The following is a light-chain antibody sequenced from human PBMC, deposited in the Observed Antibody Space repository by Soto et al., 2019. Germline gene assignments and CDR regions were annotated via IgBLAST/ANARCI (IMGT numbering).Light chain of an antibody. J-gene: IGKJ1*01. CDR1: QYINTR. CDR3: QQYGSSVWT. Sequence: EIVLTQSPATLSSFPGDRVTLSCRASQYINTRLAWYQHRPGQAPRLLMYAASSRATGIPDRFSGSGSGTDFTLTISRLEPEDFAVYYCQQYGSSVWTFGQGTKVDIK. V-gene: IGKV3-20*01. CDR2: AAS.